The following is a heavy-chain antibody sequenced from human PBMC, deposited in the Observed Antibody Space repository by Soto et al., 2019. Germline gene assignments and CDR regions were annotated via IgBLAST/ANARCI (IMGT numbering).Heavy chain of an antibody. J-gene: IGHJ4*02. CDR3: AGDGVGGTVFFGYLDY. V-gene: IGHV3-33*01. CDR1: EIIFSGYG. CDR2: IRFDGSNI. D-gene: IGHD1-26*01. Sequence: QVQLVESGGGVVQPGRSLRLSCAVSEIIFSGYGMHWVRQAPGKGLEWVAVIRFDGSNIHYADSVKGRFTISRDNSKNTVVVQMDSLRAEDTAVYYCAGDGVGGTVFFGYLDYWGQGALVTVSS.